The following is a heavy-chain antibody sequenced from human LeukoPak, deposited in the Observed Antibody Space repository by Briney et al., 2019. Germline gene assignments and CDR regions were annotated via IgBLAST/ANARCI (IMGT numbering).Heavy chain of an antibody. J-gene: IGHJ6*03. D-gene: IGHD5-12*01. V-gene: IGHV4-59*11. CDR2: IYYSGST. CDR1: GGSISSHY. CDR3: ASAGYSGYDHYYYYYMDV. Sequence: SETLSLTCTVSGGSISSHYWSWIRQPPGKGLEWIGDIYYSGSTNYNPSLKSRVTISVDTSKNQFSLKLSSVTAADTAVYYCASAGYSGYDHYYYYYMDVWGKGTTVTVSS.